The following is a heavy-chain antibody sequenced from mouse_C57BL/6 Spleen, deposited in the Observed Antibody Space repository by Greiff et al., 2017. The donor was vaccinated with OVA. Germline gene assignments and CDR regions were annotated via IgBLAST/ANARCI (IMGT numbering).Heavy chain of an antibody. D-gene: IGHD1-1*01. CDR1: GFTFSDYG. J-gene: IGHJ1*03. CDR3: ASPDYGSSYYWYFDV. CDR2: ISSGSSTI. V-gene: IGHV5-17*01. Sequence: EVKVVESGGGLVKPGGSLKLSCAASGFTFSDYGMHWVRQAPEKGLEWVAYISSGSSTIYYADTVKGRFTISRDNAKNTLFLQMTSLRSEDTAMYYCASPDYGSSYYWYFDVWGTGTTVTVSS.